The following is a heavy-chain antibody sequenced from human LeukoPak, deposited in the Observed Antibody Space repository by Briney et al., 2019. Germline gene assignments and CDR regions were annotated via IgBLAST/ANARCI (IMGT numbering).Heavy chain of an antibody. CDR3: ARHSGYYYARDAFDI. D-gene: IGHD3-22*01. CDR2: IYYSGST. Sequence: SETLSLTCAVYGGSFSGYHWSWIRQSPGKGLEWIGSIYYSGSTYYNPSLESRVTISVDTSKNQFSLKLSSVTAADTAVYYCARHSGYYYARDAFDIWGQGTLVTVSS. CDR1: GGSFSGYH. V-gene: IGHV4-59*05. J-gene: IGHJ3*02.